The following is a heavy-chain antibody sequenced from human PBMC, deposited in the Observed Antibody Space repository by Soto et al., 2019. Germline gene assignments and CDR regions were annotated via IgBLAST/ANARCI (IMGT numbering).Heavy chain of an antibody. V-gene: IGHV1-69*06. Sequence: ASVKVSCKASGGTFSSYAISWVRQAPGQGLEWMGGIIPIFGTANYAQKFQGRVTITADKSTSTAYMELSSLRSEDTAVYYCARDGRSIKIFGVAQRFDYWGQGTLVTVSS. CDR3: ARDGRSIKIFGVAQRFDY. J-gene: IGHJ4*02. CDR1: GGTFSSYA. D-gene: IGHD3-3*01. CDR2: IIPIFGTA.